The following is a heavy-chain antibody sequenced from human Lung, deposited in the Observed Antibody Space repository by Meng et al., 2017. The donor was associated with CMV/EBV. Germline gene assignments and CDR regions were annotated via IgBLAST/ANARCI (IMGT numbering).Heavy chain of an antibody. D-gene: IGHD3-22*01. CDR3: ARGVINSEGKRALDF. CDR1: GSRFSDCS. Sequence: SGSRFSDCSNHWVRQTPGQGLGWVGVSARESRDANYGRKVRGWVTVTRDTSIKTVFLELTRLKYDDTAVYYCARGVINSEGKRALDFWGEGTLVTVSS. CDR2: SARESRDA. V-gene: IGHV1-2*04. J-gene: IGHJ4*02.